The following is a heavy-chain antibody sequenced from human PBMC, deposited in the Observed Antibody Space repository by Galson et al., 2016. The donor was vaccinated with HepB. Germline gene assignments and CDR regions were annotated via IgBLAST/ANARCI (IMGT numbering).Heavy chain of an antibody. CDR1: GYSFTNYW. D-gene: IGHD2-2*01. CDR3: ARHGGIEDIVVVPAAMVYGMDV. V-gene: IGHV5-51*01. Sequence: QSGAEVKKPGESLKISCKGSGYSFTNYWIGWVRQMPGKGLEWTRIIYPGDSETRYSLSFQGQHTISADKSISTADLQWSSLKASDTAMYYCARHGGIEDIVVVPAAMVYGMDVWGQGTTVTVSS. CDR2: IYPGDSET. J-gene: IGHJ6*02.